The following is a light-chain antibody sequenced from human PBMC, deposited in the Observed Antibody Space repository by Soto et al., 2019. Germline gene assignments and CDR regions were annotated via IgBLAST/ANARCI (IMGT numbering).Light chain of an antibody. J-gene: IGKJ1*01. Sequence: DIQMTQSPSTLSASVGDGVTITCRASQSISSWLAWYQQKPVKAPKLLIYKASSLESGVPSRFSGSGSGTEFTLTISSLQPDDFATYYCQQYNSYSRTFGQGTQGGYQ. V-gene: IGKV1-5*03. CDR1: QSISSW. CDR2: KAS. CDR3: QQYNSYSRT.